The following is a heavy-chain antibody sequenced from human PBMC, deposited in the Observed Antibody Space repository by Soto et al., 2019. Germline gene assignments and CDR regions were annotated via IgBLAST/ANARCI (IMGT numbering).Heavy chain of an antibody. CDR3: AREYTYGSNFFDC. D-gene: IGHD2-2*02. V-gene: IGHV4-31*03. J-gene: IGHJ4*02. CDR2: ISHSGST. Sequence: QVQLQESGPGLVKPSQTLSLTCTVSGGSISSAAYYWSWLRQHPGKGLEWIGYISHSGSTYYNPSLKSRVIISVDTSKNQFSLSLTSVTAADTAVYYCAREYTYGSNFFDCWGQGALVTGSS. CDR1: GGSISSAAYY.